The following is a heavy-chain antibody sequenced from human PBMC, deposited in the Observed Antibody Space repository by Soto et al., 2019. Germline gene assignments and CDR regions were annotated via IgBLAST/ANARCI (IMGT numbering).Heavy chain of an antibody. J-gene: IGHJ6*02. Sequence: LSQTLSLTCAISGDSVSSNSAAWNWIRQSPSRGLEWLGRTYYRSKWYNDYAVSVKSRITINPDTSKNQFSLQLNSVTPEDTDVYYCARGGYRRGYYGMDVWGQGTTVTVSS. CDR1: GDSVSSNSAA. CDR3: ARGGYRRGYYGMDV. CDR2: TYYRSKWYN. V-gene: IGHV6-1*01. D-gene: IGHD5-18*01.